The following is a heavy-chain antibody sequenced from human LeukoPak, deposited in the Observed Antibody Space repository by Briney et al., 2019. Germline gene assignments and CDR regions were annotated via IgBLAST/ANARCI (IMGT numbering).Heavy chain of an antibody. V-gene: IGHV1-46*01. CDR2: INPSGGST. Sequence: ASVKVSCKASGYTFTSYYIHWVRQAPGQGLEWMGIINPSGGSTSFAQKFQGRVTMTRDMSARAVYMELSSLESEDTAVYYCARDGPYSGSYRGAFDIWGQGTMVTVSS. J-gene: IGHJ3*02. D-gene: IGHD1-26*01. CDR1: GYTFTSYY. CDR3: ARDGPYSGSYRGAFDI.